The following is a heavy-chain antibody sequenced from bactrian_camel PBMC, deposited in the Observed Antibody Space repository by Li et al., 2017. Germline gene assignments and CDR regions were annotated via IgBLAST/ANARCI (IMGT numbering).Heavy chain of an antibody. V-gene: IGHV3S55*01. CDR2: ISSDDTT. CDR3: ATERYGAYYLV. Sequence: HVQLVESGGGSVQAGGSLKLSCAVSGYRFSSCGMGWYRQAPGKERELVSRISSDDTTTYAEFCKGRFTISKDNAKNTLYLQMNSLKTEDTAVYYCATERYGAYYLVRGQGTQVTVS. CDR1: GYRFSSCG. D-gene: IGHD2*01. J-gene: IGHJ4*01.